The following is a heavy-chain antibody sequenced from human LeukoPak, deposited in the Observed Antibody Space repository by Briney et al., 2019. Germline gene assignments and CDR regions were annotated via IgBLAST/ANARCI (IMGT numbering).Heavy chain of an antibody. D-gene: IGHD4-17*01. J-gene: IGHJ4*02. V-gene: IGHV3-7*01. Sequence: GGSLRLSCAASEFMFGAFWMSWVRQAPGKGLEWVATINPDGSVKYYVDSVKGRFTISRDYAENSLYLQTNSLRTEDTAVYYCARYHYGSLYFDYWGQGTLVTVSS. CDR3: ARYHYGSLYFDY. CDR2: INPDGSVK. CDR1: EFMFGAFW.